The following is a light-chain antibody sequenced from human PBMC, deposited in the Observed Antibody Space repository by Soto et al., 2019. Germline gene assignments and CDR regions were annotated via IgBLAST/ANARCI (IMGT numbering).Light chain of an antibody. J-gene: IGKJ1*01. CDR3: QVSDATWT. CDR1: QTISNY. V-gene: IGKV1-39*01. CDR2: AAS. Sequence: DIQMTQSPSSLSASVGDRVTITCRASQTISNYLNWYQQKPGKAPKLLIYAASSLQSGVPSRFSGSGSGTDFTLTISSLQPEDFATYYCQVSDATWTFGQGTKVDIK.